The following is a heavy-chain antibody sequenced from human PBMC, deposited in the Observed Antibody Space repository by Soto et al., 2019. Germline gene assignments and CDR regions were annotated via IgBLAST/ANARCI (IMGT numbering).Heavy chain of an antibody. CDR2: INSDGSST. Sequence: EVQLVESGGGLVQPGGSLRLPCAASGFTFSSYWMHWVRQAPGKGLVWVSGINSDGSSTSHADSVKGRFTISRDNAKNTLYLQMNSLRAEDTAVYYCARGGYCSNGVCYSSYYGMDVWGQGTTVTVSS. CDR1: GFTFSSYW. CDR3: ARGGYCSNGVCYSSYYGMDV. J-gene: IGHJ6*02. V-gene: IGHV3-74*01. D-gene: IGHD2-8*01.